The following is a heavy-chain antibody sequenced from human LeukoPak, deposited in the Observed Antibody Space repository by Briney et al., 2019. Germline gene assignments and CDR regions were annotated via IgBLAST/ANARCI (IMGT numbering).Heavy chain of an antibody. CDR1: GYTFTSYD. D-gene: IGHD4-17*01. CDR3: ARNYGDYCYDY. CDR2: MNPNSGNT. Sequence: GASVKVSCKASGYTFTSYDINWVRQATGQGLEWMGWMNPNSGNTGYAQKFQGRVTITADESTSAAYMELSSLRSEDTAVYYCARNYGDYCYDYWGQGTLVTVSS. V-gene: IGHV1-8*01. J-gene: IGHJ4*02.